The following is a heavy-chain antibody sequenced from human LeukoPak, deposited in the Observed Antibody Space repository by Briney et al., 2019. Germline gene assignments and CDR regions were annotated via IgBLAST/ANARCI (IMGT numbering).Heavy chain of an antibody. CDR1: GFTFSSYG. Sequence: PGGSLRLSCAASGFTFSSYGMHWVRQGPGKGLEWVANIKPGGNEKYYVDSVKGRFTISRDNVKNSLYLQMNSLRAEDTAIYYCATFRFLGTWGQGTMVTVSP. CDR2: IKPGGNEK. CDR3: ATFRFLGT. V-gene: IGHV3-7*03. D-gene: IGHD3-3*01. J-gene: IGHJ3*01.